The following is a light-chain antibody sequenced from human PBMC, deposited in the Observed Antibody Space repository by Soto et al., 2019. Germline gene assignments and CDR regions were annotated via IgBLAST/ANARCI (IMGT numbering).Light chain of an antibody. V-gene: IGKV1-39*01. CDR2: LAS. J-gene: IGKJ3*01. CDR1: QTISTS. Sequence: DIQMTQSPSSLSASVGDRVTITCRASQTISTSINWYQQKPGKAPNLLIFLASSLESGVPSRFSGNGSGTYFTLTVSSLQPEDFATYYCQQTYKFPFTFGPGTKVDIK. CDR3: QQTYKFPFT.